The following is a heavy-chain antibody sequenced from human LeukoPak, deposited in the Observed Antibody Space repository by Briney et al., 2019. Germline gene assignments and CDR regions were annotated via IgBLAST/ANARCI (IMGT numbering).Heavy chain of an antibody. CDR2: INPTGGST. D-gene: IGHD2-15*01. CDR3: ARDISVRDAAWWFNP. Sequence: ASVKVSCKASGYTFTSNYMHWVRQAPGQGLERMGVINPTGGSTSYAHKFQGRITLTRDMSTSTDYLELSSLRSDDTAVYYCARDISVRDAAWWFNPWGQGTLVTVSS. J-gene: IGHJ5*02. CDR1: GYTFTSNY. V-gene: IGHV1-46*01.